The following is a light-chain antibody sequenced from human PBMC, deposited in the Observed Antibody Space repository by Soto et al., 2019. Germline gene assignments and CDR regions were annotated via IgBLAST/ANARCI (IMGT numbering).Light chain of an antibody. CDR1: QSVLYSSNNKNY. CDR3: QQYYSSPYT. J-gene: IGKJ2*01. Sequence: DIVMTQSPDSLAVSLGERATINCKSSQSVLYSSNNKNYLAWYQQKPGQPPRLLIYWASTRESGVPDRFSGSGSGTDFTLTISSLQAEDVAVYSCQQYYSSPYTFGQGTKLEIK. V-gene: IGKV4-1*01. CDR2: WAS.